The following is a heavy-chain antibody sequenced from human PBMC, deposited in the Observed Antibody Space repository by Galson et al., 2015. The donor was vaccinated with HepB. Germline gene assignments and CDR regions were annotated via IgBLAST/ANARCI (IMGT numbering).Heavy chain of an antibody. CDR3: AKGYGLFDS. CDR2: ITGQGDST. J-gene: IGHJ5*01. V-gene: IGHV3-23*01. CDR1: GFAFDSHA. Sequence: SLRLSCAASGFAFDSHAMSWVRQAPGRGLEWISGITGQGDSTFYADPVKGRFTVSKDNSNHMLYLQMNSLRAEDAGLYFCAKGYGLFDSWGQGILVTVSS. D-gene: IGHD5-18*01.